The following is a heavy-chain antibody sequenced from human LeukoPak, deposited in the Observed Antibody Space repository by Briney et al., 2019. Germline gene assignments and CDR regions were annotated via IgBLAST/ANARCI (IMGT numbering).Heavy chain of an antibody. V-gene: IGHV3-23*01. CDR3: AKDRPIYDFWSGYYPSDFDY. Sequence: GGSLRLSCAASGFTFSSYAMSWVRQAPGKGLEWVSAISGSGGSTYYADSVKGRFTISRDNSKNTLYLQMNSLRAEDTAVYYCAKDRPIYDFWSGYYPSDFDYWGQGTLVTVSS. D-gene: IGHD3-3*01. J-gene: IGHJ4*02. CDR1: GFTFSSYA. CDR2: ISGSGGST.